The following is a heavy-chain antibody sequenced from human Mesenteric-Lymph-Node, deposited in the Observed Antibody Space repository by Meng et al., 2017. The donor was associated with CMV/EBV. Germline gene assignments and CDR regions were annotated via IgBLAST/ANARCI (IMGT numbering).Heavy chain of an antibody. Sequence: SLKISCAASGSTFDDYAMHWVRQAPGKGLEWVSGISWNSGSIGYADSVKGRFTISRDNAKNSLYLQMNSLRAEDTAIYYCAKVVNAPWNDAFDIWGHGTMVTVSS. CDR3: AKVVNAPWNDAFDI. CDR1: GSTFDDYA. J-gene: IGHJ3*02. V-gene: IGHV3-9*01. D-gene: IGHD1-1*01. CDR2: ISWNSGSI.